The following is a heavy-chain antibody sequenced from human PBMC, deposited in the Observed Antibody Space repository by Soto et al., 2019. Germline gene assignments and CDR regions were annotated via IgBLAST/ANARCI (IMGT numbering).Heavy chain of an antibody. CDR3: TRDRDGGYYGMDV. CDR1: GFTFGDYA. D-gene: IGHD3-16*01. J-gene: IGHJ6*02. V-gene: IGHV3-49*03. CDR2: IRSKAYGGTT. Sequence: PGGSLRLSCTASGFTFGDYAMSWFRQAPGKGLEWVGFIRSKAYGGTTEYAASVKGRFTISRDDSKSIAYLQMNSLKTEDTAVYYCTRDRDGGYYGMDVWGQGTTVTVSS.